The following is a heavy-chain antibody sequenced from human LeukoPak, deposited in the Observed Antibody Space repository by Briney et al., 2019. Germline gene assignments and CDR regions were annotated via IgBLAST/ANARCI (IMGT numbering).Heavy chain of an antibody. J-gene: IGHJ4*02. CDR2: ISGSGGST. CDR1: GFTFSSYA. D-gene: IGHD3-3*01. Sequence: GGSLRLSSAASGFTFSSYAMSWVRQAPGKGLEWVSAISGSGGSTYYADSVKGRFTISRDNSKNTLYLQMNSLRAEDTAVYYCARRSSENYFDYWGQGTLVTVSS. CDR3: ARRSSENYFDY. V-gene: IGHV3-23*01.